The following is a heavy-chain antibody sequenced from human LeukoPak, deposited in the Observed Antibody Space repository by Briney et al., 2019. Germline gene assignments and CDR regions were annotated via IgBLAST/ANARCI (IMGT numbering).Heavy chain of an antibody. D-gene: IGHD3-22*01. J-gene: IGHJ4*02. CDR2: INHSGST. CDR3: ARGADYYDSSGYYVV. V-gene: IGHV4-34*01. Sequence: SETLSLTCAVYGGSFSGYYWSWIRQPPGRGLEWIGEINHSGSTNYNPSLKSRVTISVDTSKNQFSLKLSSVTAADTAVYYCARGADYYDSSGYYVVWGQGTLVTVSS. CDR1: GGSFSGYY.